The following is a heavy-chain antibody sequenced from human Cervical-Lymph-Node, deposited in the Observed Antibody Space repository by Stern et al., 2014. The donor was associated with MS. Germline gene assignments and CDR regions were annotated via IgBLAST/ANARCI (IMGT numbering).Heavy chain of an antibody. CDR3: ARDPITMVRGVIY. D-gene: IGHD3-10*01. V-gene: IGHV3-21*01. CDR1: GFPFSSYS. CDR2: ISSSSSYI. J-gene: IGHJ4*02. Sequence: EVQLEESGGGLVKPGGSLRLSCAASGFPFSSYSMNWVRQAPGKGLEWVSSISSSSSYIYYADSVKGRFTISRDNAKNSLYLQMNSLRAEDTAVYYCARDPITMVRGVIYWGQGTLVTVSS.